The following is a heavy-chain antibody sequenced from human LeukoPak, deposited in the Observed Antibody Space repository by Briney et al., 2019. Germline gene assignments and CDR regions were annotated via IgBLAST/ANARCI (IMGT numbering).Heavy chain of an antibody. D-gene: IGHD5-12*01. CDR2: ISSSSSYT. Sequence: PGGSLRLSCAASGFTFSDYYMSWIRQAPGKGLEWVSYISSSSSYTNYADSVKGRFTISRDNAKNSLYLQMNRPRAEDTAVYYCAKAGSSGYDYFDYWGQGTLVTVSS. V-gene: IGHV3-11*06. J-gene: IGHJ4*02. CDR1: GFTFSDYY. CDR3: AKAGSSGYDYFDY.